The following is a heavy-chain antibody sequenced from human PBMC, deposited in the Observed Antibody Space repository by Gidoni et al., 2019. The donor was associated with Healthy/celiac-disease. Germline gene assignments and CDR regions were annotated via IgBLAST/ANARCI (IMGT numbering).Heavy chain of an antibody. CDR2: IYYSGST. D-gene: IGHD2-2*01. CDR1: GGSISSSSYY. V-gene: IGHV4-39*01. Sequence: QLQLQESGPGLVKPSETLSPTCTVSGGSISSSSYYWGWIRQPPGKGLEWIGSIYYSGSTYYNPSLKSRVTISVDTSKNQFSLKLSSVTAADTAVYYCARQGLCSSTSCSLYGMDVWGQGTTVTVSS. CDR3: ARQGLCSSTSCSLYGMDV. J-gene: IGHJ6*02.